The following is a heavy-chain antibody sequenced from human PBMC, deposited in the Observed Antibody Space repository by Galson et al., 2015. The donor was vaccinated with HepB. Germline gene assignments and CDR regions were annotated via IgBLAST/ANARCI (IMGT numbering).Heavy chain of an antibody. D-gene: IGHD3-10*01. CDR2: ISYDGSNK. V-gene: IGHV3-30*04. CDR1: GFTFSSYA. Sequence: SLRLSCAASGFTFSSYAMHWVRQAPGKGLEWVAVISYDGSNKYYADSVKGRFTISRDNSKNTLYLQMNSLRAEDTAVYYCARKGLGNYFNWFDPWGQGTLVTVSS. CDR3: ARKGLGNYFNWFDP. J-gene: IGHJ5*02.